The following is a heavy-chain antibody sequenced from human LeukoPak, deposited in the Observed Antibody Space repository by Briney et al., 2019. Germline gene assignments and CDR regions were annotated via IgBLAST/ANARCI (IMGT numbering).Heavy chain of an antibody. CDR1: GYTFTGYY. D-gene: IGHD5-18*01. V-gene: IGHV1-2*02. Sequence: GASVKVSCKASGYTFTGYYMHWVRQAPGQGLEWMGWINPNSGGTNYAQKFRGRVTTTRDTSISTAYMELSRLRSDDTAVYYCARAFALGGAMVTSYWFDPWGQGTLVTVSS. J-gene: IGHJ5*02. CDR2: INPNSGGT. CDR3: ARAFALGGAMVTSYWFDP.